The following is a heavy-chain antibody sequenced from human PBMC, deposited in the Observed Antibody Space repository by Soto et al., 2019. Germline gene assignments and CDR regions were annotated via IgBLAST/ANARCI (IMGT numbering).Heavy chain of an antibody. Sequence: GGSLRLSCAASGFTFSSYAMSWVRQAPGKGLEWVSAISGSGGSTYYADSVKGRFTISRDNSKNTLYLQMNSLRAEDTAVYYCAKAQKRDSGSYYYYYYYGMDVWGQGTTVTVSS. CDR1: GFTFSSYA. V-gene: IGHV3-23*01. CDR2: ISGSGGST. CDR3: AKAQKRDSGSYYYYYYYGMDV. J-gene: IGHJ6*02. D-gene: IGHD1-26*01.